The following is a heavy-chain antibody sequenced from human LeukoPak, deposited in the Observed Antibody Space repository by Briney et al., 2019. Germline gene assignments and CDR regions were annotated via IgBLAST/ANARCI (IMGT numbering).Heavy chain of an antibody. CDR2: FDPEDGET. V-gene: IGHV1-24*01. J-gene: IGHJ4*02. CDR1: GYTLTELS. CDR3: AAKSPREAGTVDY. Sequence: ASVKVSCKVSGYTLTELSMHWVRQAPGKGLESMGGFDPEDGETIYAQKFQGRVTMTEGTSTDTAYMELSSLRSEDTAVYYCAAKSPREAGTVDYWGQGPLVTVSS. D-gene: IGHD1-1*01.